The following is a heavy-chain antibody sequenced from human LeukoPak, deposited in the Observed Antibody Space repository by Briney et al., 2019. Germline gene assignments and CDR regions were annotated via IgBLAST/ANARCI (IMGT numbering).Heavy chain of an antibody. D-gene: IGHD1-1*01. Sequence: SETLSLTCTVSGGSISGYYWNWIRQPPGKGLEWIGYIYYSGNTHYNPSLKSRVTVSLDTSKNQFSLGLSSVTAADTAVYYCARSNWPTLHFDYWGQGTLVTVSP. CDR2: IYYSGNT. CDR1: GGSISGYY. V-gene: IGHV4-59*01. J-gene: IGHJ4*02. CDR3: ARSNWPTLHFDY.